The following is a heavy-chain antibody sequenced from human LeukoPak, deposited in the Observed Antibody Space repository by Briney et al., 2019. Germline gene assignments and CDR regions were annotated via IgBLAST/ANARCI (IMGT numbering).Heavy chain of an antibody. Sequence: ASVKVSCKASGYTFTSYGISWVRQAPGQGLEWMGWISAYNGNTNYAQKLQGRVTMTTDTSTSTAYMELRSLRSDDTAVYYCARDALIGGYSYGEDYYYYYMDVWGKGTAVTVSS. CDR2: ISAYNGNT. D-gene: IGHD5-18*01. J-gene: IGHJ6*03. CDR3: ARDALIGGYSYGEDYYYYYMDV. CDR1: GYTFTSYG. V-gene: IGHV1-18*01.